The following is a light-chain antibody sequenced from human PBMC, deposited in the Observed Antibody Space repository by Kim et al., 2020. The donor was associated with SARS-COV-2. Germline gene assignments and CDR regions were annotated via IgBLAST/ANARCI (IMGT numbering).Light chain of an antibody. V-gene: IGKV3-15*01. CDR3: QQYNKWPST. CDR1: QGVSSN. CDR2: GAS. Sequence: VSPGERVSLSCRASQGVSSNLAWYQQKPGQAPRLVIYGASTSATDIPVRFSGSGSGTEFTLTISSLQSEDFAVYYCQQYNKWPSTFGQGTKVDIK. J-gene: IGKJ1*01.